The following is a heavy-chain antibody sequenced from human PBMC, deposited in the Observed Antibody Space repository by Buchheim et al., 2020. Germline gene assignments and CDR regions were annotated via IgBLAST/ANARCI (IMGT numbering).Heavy chain of an antibody. CDR2: IRYDGSNK. D-gene: IGHD5-12*01. Sequence: QVQLVESGGGVVQPGRSLRLSCAASGFTFSSYGMHWVRQAPGKGLEWVAFIRYDGSNKYYADSVKGRFTISRDNSKNTLYLQMYSLRAEDTVVYYCAKDVGGSYYGMDVWGQGTT. CDR1: GFTFSSYG. J-gene: IGHJ6*02. V-gene: IGHV3-30*02. CDR3: AKDVGGSYYGMDV.